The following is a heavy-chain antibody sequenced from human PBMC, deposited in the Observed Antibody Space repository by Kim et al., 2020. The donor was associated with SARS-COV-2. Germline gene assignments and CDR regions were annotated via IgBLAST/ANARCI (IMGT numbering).Heavy chain of an antibody. CDR2: IGTKGKDYAT. J-gene: IGHJ4*02. CDR3: SRRSASGCSGGGCSDDFDS. CDR1: GFSFSDSN. Sequence: GGSLRLSCAASGFSFSDSNIHWIRQASGKGLEWVGRIGTKGKDYATGSAASVKGRFTMSRDDSKRTAYLEMNSLRTEDTAIYYCSRRSASGCSGGGCSDDFDSWGQGALVIVSS. D-gene: IGHD2-15*01. V-gene: IGHV3-73*01.